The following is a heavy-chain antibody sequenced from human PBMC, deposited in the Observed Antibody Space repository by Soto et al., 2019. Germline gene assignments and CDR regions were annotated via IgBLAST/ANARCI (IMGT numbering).Heavy chain of an antibody. V-gene: IGHV4-39*02. D-gene: IGHD2-15*01. CDR3: ATVLVGATRHPDSDS. J-gene: IGHJ4*02. CDR1: GGSINNNNYY. Sequence: ASETLSLTCTVSGGSINNNNYYWAWIRQPPGKCLSWIASIYYDGSTYYNSSLKSRVTISRDTSKNHFSLRLTSMTAADTAVYYCATVLVGATRHPDSDSWGQGTLVTVSS. CDR2: IYYDGST.